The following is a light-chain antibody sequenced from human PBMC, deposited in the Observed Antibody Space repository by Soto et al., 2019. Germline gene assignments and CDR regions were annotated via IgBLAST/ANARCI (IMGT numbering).Light chain of an antibody. V-gene: IGLV2-11*01. CDR1: SSDVGRYNY. J-gene: IGLJ1*01. CDR2: DVT. CDR3: CSYTGSYSYV. Sequence: QSALTQPHSVSGSPGQSVTISCTGTSSDVGRYNYVSWYQQHPGKAPQLIIYDVTERPSGVPDRFSGSKSGNTASLTISGLQTEDEADYYCCSYTGSYSYVFGIGTKVTVL.